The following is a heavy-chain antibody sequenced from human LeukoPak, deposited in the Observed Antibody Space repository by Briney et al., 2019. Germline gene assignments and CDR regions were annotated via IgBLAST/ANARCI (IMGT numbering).Heavy chain of an antibody. CDR3: AGTYTYYYYYYMHV. V-gene: IGHV4-59*01. D-gene: IGHD2-2*02. CDR2: IDHTGIT. J-gene: IGHJ6*03. CDR1: DDSITIYY. Sequence: SETLSLTCTVSDDSITIYYWSWIRQPPGKGLEWIGYIDHTGITNYNPSLNSRVTISRDTSKNHFSLELSSATAADTAVYFCAGTYTYYYYYYMHVWGKGTTVTISS.